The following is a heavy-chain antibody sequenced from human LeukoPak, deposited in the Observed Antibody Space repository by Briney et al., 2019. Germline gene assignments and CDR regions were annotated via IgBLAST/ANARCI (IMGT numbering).Heavy chain of an antibody. CDR3: ARDGTTPGVVVAATFDY. Sequence: ASVKVSCKASGYTFTSYAMHWVRQAPGQRLEWMGWINAGNGNTKYSQKFQGRVTITRDTSASTAYMELSSLRSEDTAVYYCARDGTTPGVVVAATFDYWSQGTLVTVSS. V-gene: IGHV1-3*01. J-gene: IGHJ4*02. CDR1: GYTFTSYA. D-gene: IGHD2-15*01. CDR2: INAGNGNT.